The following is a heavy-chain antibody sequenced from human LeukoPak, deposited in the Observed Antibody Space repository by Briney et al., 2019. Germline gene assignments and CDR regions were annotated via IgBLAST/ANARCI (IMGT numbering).Heavy chain of an antibody. CDR2: IYTSGST. CDR1: GGPITPYY. D-gene: IGHD3-10*01. CDR3: ARGIDYFGSGNDY. J-gene: IGHJ4*02. Sequence: PSETLSLTCTVSGGPITPYYWSWIRQPAGKGPEWIGRIYTSGSTNYNPALKSRVTMSVDTSQNQFSLKLTSVTAADTAVYYCARGIDYFGSGNDYWGQGTLVTVSS. V-gene: IGHV4-4*07.